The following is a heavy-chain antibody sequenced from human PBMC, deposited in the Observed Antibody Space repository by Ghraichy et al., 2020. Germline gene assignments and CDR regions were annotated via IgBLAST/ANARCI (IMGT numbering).Heavy chain of an antibody. Sequence: SETLSLTCTVSGGSISSYYWSWIRQPPGKGLEWIGYIYYSGSTNYNPSLKSRVTISVDTSKNQFSLKLSSVTAADTAVYYCARGGYSGSYSSGWGVPHGPWGQGTLVTVSS. CDR1: GGSISSYY. J-gene: IGHJ5*02. V-gene: IGHV4-59*01. D-gene: IGHD1-26*01. CDR2: IYYSGST. CDR3: ARGGYSGSYSSGWGVPHGP.